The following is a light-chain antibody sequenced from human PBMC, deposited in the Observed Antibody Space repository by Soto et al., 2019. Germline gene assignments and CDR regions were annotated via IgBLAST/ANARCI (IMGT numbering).Light chain of an antibody. CDR3: QSYDSSPHVV. J-gene: IGLJ2*01. CDR1: SSNIGAGYD. Sequence: QSVLTQPPSVSGAPGQRVTISCTGSSSNIGAGYDVHWYQQLPGTAPKLLIYGNSNRPSGVPDRFSGSKSGTSASLAITGLQAEDEADYYGQSYDSSPHVVFGGGTKVTVL. V-gene: IGLV1-40*01. CDR2: GNS.